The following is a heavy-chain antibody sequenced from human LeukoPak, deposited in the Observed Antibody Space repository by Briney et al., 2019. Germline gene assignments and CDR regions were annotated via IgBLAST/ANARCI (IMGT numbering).Heavy chain of an antibody. D-gene: IGHD4-17*01. J-gene: IGHJ4*02. CDR3: ARIPTMTFFDY. CDR2: LYYGEST. Sequence: SETLSLTCTVSGGSISSTSYYWGWIRQPPGKGLEWIGTLYYGESTYYNPSLKSRVTISVDTSRSQFSLKLSSVTAADTAVYYCARIPTMTFFDYWGQGTLVTVSS. CDR1: GGSISSTSYY. V-gene: IGHV4-39*01.